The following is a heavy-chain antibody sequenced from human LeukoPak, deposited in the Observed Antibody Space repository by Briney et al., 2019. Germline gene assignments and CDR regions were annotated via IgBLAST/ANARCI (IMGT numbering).Heavy chain of an antibody. J-gene: IGHJ4*02. V-gene: IGHV3-23*01. Sequence: GGSLRLSCAASGFTFSSYAMSWVRQAPGKGLEWVSSISGSGDTTNYADSVKGRFTISRDNSKNTLYLQMNSLRAEDTAVYYCAKDQRDYDSSGSPLDYWGQGTLVTVSS. CDR1: GFTFSSYA. CDR2: ISGSGDTT. D-gene: IGHD3-22*01. CDR3: AKDQRDYDSSGSPLDY.